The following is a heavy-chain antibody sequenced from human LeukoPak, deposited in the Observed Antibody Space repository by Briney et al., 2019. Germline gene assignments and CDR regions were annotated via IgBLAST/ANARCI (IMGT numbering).Heavy chain of an antibody. D-gene: IGHD6-13*01. CDR1: GYTFTGYY. J-gene: IGHJ4*02. V-gene: IGHV1-2*02. CDR3: ARVATAAAAGTKINYFDY. Sequence: PSVKVSCKASGYTFTGYYMHWVRQAPGQGLEWMGWINPNSGGTNYAQKFQGRVTMTRDTSISTAYMELSRLRSDDTAVYYCARVATAAAAGTKINYFDYWGQGTLVTVSS. CDR2: INPNSGGT.